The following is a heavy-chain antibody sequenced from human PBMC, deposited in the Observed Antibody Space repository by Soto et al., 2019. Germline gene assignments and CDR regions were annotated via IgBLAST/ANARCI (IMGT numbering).Heavy chain of an antibody. J-gene: IGHJ6*02. CDR2: ISYDGSNK. Sequence: QVQLVESGGGVVQPGRSLRLSCAASGFTFSSYAMHWVRQAPGKGLEWVAVISYDGSNKYYADSVKGRFTISRDNSKNTLYLQMNSLGAEDTAVYYCARAGVVVVAATRYNYYYGMDVWGQGTTVTVSS. V-gene: IGHV3-30-3*01. CDR1: GFTFSSYA. D-gene: IGHD2-15*01. CDR3: ARAGVVVVAATRYNYYYGMDV.